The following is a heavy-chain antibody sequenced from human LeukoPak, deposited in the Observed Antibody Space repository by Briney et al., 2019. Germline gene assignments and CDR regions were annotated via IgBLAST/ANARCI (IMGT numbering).Heavy chain of an antibody. Sequence: GASVKVSCKASGYTFTGYYMHWVRQAPGQGLEWMGWINPNSGDTNYAQKFQGRVTMTRDTSISTAYMELSRLRSDDTAVYYCARGYSYDDNAFDIWGQGTMVTVSS. V-gene: IGHV1-2*02. J-gene: IGHJ3*02. CDR2: INPNSGDT. CDR1: GYTFTGYY. CDR3: ARGYSYDDNAFDI. D-gene: IGHD5-18*01.